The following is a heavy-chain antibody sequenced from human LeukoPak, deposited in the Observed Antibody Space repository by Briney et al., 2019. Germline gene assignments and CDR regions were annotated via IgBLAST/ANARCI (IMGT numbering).Heavy chain of an antibody. CDR3: ARKTNWGGFDY. J-gene: IGHJ4*02. D-gene: IGHD7-27*01. Sequence: SETLSLTCTVSGGSISSGAYYWSWIRQHPGKGLEWIGYIYYSGSTYYNPSLKSRVTISLDTSKNQFSLKLSSVTAADTAVYYCARKTNWGGFDYWGQGTLVTVSS. CDR2: IYYSGST. CDR1: GGSISSGAYY. V-gene: IGHV4-31*03.